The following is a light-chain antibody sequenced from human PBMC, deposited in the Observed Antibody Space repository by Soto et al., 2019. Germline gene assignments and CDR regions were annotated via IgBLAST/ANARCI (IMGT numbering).Light chain of an antibody. Sequence: DIQMTQSPSSLSAAVGDRVTITCRASQSITHYLNWYQQKPGRAPKLLIFAASSLQSGVPSRFGGRGSGGDLTLTISSLQPEDFATYYCQQTYNIPRTFGQGTKVEIK. V-gene: IGKV1-39*01. CDR3: QQTYNIPRT. CDR2: AAS. CDR1: QSITHY. J-gene: IGKJ1*01.